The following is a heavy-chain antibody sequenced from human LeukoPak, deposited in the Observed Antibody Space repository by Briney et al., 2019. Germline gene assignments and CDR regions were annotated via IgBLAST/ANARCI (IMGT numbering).Heavy chain of an antibody. V-gene: IGHV1-18*04. D-gene: IGHD2-2*01. CDR2: ISAYNGNT. CDR3: ARALCSSTSCHGRNDY. CDR1: GYTFTSYG. Sequence: ASVKVSCKASGYTFTSYGINWVRQAPGQGLEWMGWISAYNGNTNFAQNLQGRVTMTTDTSTSTAYMELRSLRSDDTAVYYCARALCSSTSCHGRNDYWGQGTLVTVSS. J-gene: IGHJ4*02.